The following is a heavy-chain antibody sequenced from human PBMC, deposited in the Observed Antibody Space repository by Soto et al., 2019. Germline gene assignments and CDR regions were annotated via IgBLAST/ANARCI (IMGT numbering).Heavy chain of an antibody. Sequence: GGSLRLSCAASGFTFITYGMHWCRQSPGKGLEWVAVISYDEINKYYADSVKGRFTISRDNSKNTLYLQMNSLGPEDTALYYCAKGVVVTTTYFHYWGQGTLVTVSS. CDR1: GFTFITYG. CDR2: ISYDEINK. J-gene: IGHJ1*01. D-gene: IGHD2-21*02. V-gene: IGHV3-30*18. CDR3: AKGVVVTTTYFHY.